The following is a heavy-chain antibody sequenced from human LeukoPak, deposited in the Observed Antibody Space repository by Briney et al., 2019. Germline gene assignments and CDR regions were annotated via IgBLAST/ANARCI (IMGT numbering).Heavy chain of an antibody. Sequence: SETLSLTCTVSGGSISSSSYYWGWIRQPPGKGLEWIGSIYHSGSTYYNPSLKSRVTISVDTSKNQFSLKLSSVTAADTAVYYCARVRSRGGYGYYYYYYYMDVWGKGTTVTVSS. CDR2: IYHSGST. V-gene: IGHV4-39*07. CDR3: ARVRSRGGYGYYYYYYYMDV. D-gene: IGHD6-13*01. CDR1: GGSISSSSYY. J-gene: IGHJ6*03.